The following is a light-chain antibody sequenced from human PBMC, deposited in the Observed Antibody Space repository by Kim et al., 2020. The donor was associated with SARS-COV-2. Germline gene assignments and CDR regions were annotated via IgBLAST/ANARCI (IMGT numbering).Light chain of an antibody. Sequence: AGQTARITCSGDAVPKQYAYWNQQKPGRAPVIDIYKDSERPSGIPERFSGSSSGTTVTLTISGVQAEDEADYYCQSADSSGNYVVFGGGTQLTVL. CDR3: QSADSSGNYVV. J-gene: IGLJ2*01. CDR1: AVPKQY. CDR2: KDS. V-gene: IGLV3-25*03.